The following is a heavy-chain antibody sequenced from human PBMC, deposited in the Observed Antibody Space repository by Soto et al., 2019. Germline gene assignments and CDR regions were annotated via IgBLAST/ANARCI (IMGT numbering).Heavy chain of an antibody. V-gene: IGHV3-53*02. D-gene: IGHD3-10*01. Sequence: EVQLVETGGGLIQPGGSLRLSCAASGFTVSTNYMSWVRQAPGKGLEWVSVIYSGGAIHYGDSVKGRFTISRDNAKNSLYLQMNSLRAEDTAVYYCARDGITMVRGVTRANWFDPWGQGTLVTVSS. J-gene: IGHJ5*02. CDR2: IYSGGAI. CDR1: GFTVSTNY. CDR3: ARDGITMVRGVTRANWFDP.